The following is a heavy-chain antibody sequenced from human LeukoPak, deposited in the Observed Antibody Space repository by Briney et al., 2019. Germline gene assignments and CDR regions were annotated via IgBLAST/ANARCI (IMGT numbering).Heavy chain of an antibody. CDR3: ARGFRGYSGYDPFDY. CDR1: GFTFDDYA. Sequence: GGSLRLSCAASGFTFDDYAMHWVRQAPGKGLEWVSGISWNSGSIGYADSVKGRFTISRDNAKNSLYLQMNSLRAEDTAVYYCARGFRGYSGYDPFDYWGQGTLVTVSS. D-gene: IGHD5-12*01. J-gene: IGHJ4*02. V-gene: IGHV3-9*01. CDR2: ISWNSGSI.